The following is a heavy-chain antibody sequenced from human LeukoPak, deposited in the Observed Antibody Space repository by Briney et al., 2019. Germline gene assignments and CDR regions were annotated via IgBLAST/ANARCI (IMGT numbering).Heavy chain of an antibody. CDR1: GFTFSSYS. D-gene: IGHD6-6*01. J-gene: IGHJ4*02. CDR2: ISSSSSYI. Sequence: PGGSLRLSCAASGFTFSSYSMNWVRQAPGKGLEWVSSISSSSSYIYYADSVKGRFTISRDNAKNSLYLQMNSLRAEDTAVYYCARDGSSSSNGQFDYWGQGTLVTVSS. V-gene: IGHV3-21*01. CDR3: ARDGSSSSNGQFDY.